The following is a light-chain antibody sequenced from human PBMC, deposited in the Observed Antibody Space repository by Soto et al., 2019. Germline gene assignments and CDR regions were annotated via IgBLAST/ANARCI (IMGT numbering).Light chain of an antibody. J-gene: IGLJ2*01. CDR2: DNT. V-gene: IGLV1-40*01. Sequence: QSVLTQPPSVSGAPGQRVSISCTGSSSNIGARFDVHWYQQVAGAAPKLLIYDNTNRPSGVPDRFSGSQSDTSASLAITGLQAEDEADYYCQTADTTLSVVFGGGTKLTVL. CDR1: SSNIGARFD. CDR3: QTADTTLSVV.